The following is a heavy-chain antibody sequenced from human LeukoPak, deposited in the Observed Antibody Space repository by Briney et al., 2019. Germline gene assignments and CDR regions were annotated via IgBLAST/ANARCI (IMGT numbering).Heavy chain of an antibody. D-gene: IGHD6-19*01. CDR3: AREVWGQQWLASLNWFDP. V-gene: IGHV4-4*07. CDR2: IYTSGST. J-gene: IGHJ5*02. Sequence: PSETLSLTCTVSGGSISSYYWSWIRQPAGKGLEWIGRIYTSGSTNYNPSLKSRVTMSVGTSKNQFSLKLSSVTAADTAVYYCAREVWGQQWLASLNWFDPWGQGTLVTVSS. CDR1: GGSISSYY.